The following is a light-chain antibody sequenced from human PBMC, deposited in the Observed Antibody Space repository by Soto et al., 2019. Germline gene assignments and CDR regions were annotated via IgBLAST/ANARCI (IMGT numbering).Light chain of an antibody. Sequence: SHPASVSWSPGHAITISCTGTSSDVGGYNYVSWYQQHPGKAPKLMIYEVSNRPSGVSNRFSGSKSGNTASLTISGLQAEEEADHYCSSYTSSSNEVFGTGTKVTVL. CDR2: EVS. V-gene: IGLV2-14*01. CDR1: SSDVGGYNY. CDR3: SSYTSSSNEV. J-gene: IGLJ1*01.